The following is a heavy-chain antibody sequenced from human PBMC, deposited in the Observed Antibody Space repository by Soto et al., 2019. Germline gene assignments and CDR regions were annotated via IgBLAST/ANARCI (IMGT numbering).Heavy chain of an antibody. Sequence: QITLKESGPTLVKPTQTLTLTCTLSAFSLSTGGVGVGWIRQSPGKALEWLAVIYWDDVKHYSPSLERRLTITKDTSESEVVLTMTNMDPVDTATYYCARKGSGDYALDYWGQGILVTVSS. V-gene: IGHV2-5*02. D-gene: IGHD4-17*01. J-gene: IGHJ4*02. CDR1: AFSLSTGGVG. CDR3: ARKGSGDYALDY. CDR2: IYWDDVK.